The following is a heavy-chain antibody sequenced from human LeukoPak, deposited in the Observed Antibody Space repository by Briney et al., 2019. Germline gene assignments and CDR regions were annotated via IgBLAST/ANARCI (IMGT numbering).Heavy chain of an antibody. CDR1: GFTFSSFS. CDR2: ITSSSSST. J-gene: IGHJ4*02. Sequence: GGSLRLSCAASGFTFSSFSMNWVRQAPGKGLEWISYITSSSSSTYYADSVKGRFTVSRDNAKNSLYLQMNSLRAEDTAVYYCARVIGSYGDSAYWGQGTLVTVSS. V-gene: IGHV3-48*04. CDR3: ARVIGSYGDSAY. D-gene: IGHD4-17*01.